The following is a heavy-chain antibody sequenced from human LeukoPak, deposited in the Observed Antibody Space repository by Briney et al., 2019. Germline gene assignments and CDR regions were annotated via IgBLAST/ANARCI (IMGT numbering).Heavy chain of an antibody. Sequence: SETLTLTCTVSGGSISSYYWSWTRQPPGKGLEWIGYIYYSGSTNYNPSLKSRVNISVDTSKNQFSLKLSSVTAADTAVYYCARGLRGYSYGYWGQGTLVTVSS. CDR3: ARGLRGYSYGY. V-gene: IGHV4-59*01. J-gene: IGHJ4*02. CDR2: IYYSGST. D-gene: IGHD5-18*01. CDR1: GGSISSYY.